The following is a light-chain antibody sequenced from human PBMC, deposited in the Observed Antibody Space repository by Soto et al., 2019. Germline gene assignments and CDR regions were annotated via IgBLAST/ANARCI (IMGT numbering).Light chain of an antibody. J-gene: IGLJ2*01. CDR2: EVS. V-gene: IGLV2-14*01. Sequence: QSVLTQPASVSGSPGQSITISCTGTSSDVGGYNYVSWYQQHPGKAPKVMIYEVSNRPSGVSNRFSGSKSGNTASLTISGLQAEDEADYYCSAYTSSNTVAFGGGTKLTVL. CDR1: SSDVGGYNY. CDR3: SAYTSSNTVA.